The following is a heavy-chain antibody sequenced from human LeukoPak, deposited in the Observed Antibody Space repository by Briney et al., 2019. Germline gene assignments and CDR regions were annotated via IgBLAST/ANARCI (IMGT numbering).Heavy chain of an antibody. Sequence: GGSLRLSCAASGFTFSSYGMHWVRQAPGKGLERVAVIWYDGSNKYYADSVKGRFTISRDNSKNTLYLQMNSLRAEDTAVYYCCRTNGSGSYWFVDYWGQGTLVTVSS. CDR2: IWYDGSNK. CDR3: CRTNGSGSYWFVDY. J-gene: IGHJ4*02. D-gene: IGHD3-10*01. CDR1: GFTFSSYG. V-gene: IGHV3-33*01.